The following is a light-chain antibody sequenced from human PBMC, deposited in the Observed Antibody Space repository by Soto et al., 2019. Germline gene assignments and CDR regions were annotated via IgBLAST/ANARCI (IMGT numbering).Light chain of an antibody. Sequence: EIVLTQSPGTLSLSPGQRATLSCRASQSVSSSFLAWYQQKPGQAPRLLIHATSSRATGIPDRFSGSGSGTDFALTSSRLEPEDFAVYYCQQYGNSPYTFGRGTKLEIK. CDR2: ATS. V-gene: IGKV3-20*01. CDR1: QSVSSSF. CDR3: QQYGNSPYT. J-gene: IGKJ2*01.